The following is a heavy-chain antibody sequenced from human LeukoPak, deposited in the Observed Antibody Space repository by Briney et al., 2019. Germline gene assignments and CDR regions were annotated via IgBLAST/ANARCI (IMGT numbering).Heavy chain of an antibody. CDR3: ARDGGDGYWPH. V-gene: IGHV4-59*01. J-gene: IGHJ4*02. CDR2: IYYSGST. D-gene: IGHD5-24*01. Sequence: SETLSLTCTVSGGSISSYYWSWIRQPPGKGLEWIGYIYYSGSTNYNPSLKSRVTISVDTSKNQFSLKLSSVTAADTAVYYCARDGGDGYWPHWGQGTLVTVSS. CDR1: GGSISSYY.